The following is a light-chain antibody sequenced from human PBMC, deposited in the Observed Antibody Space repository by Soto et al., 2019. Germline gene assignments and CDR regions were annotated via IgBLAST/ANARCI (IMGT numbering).Light chain of an antibody. CDR1: QSVSSSY. CDR3: QQYGSSPA. Sequence: EMVLTQSPGTLYLYPGERATLSCRASQSVSSSYLAWYQQKPGQAPRLLIYGASSRATGIPDRFSGSGSGTDFTLTISRLEPEDFAVYYCQQYGSSPAFGGGTKVDSK. J-gene: IGKJ4*01. V-gene: IGKV3-20*01. CDR2: GAS.